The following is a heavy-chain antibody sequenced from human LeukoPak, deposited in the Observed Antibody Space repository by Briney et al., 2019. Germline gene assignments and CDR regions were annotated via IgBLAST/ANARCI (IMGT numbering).Heavy chain of an antibody. CDR2: ISSSSSYI. CDR1: GYTFSSYS. D-gene: IGHD3-10*01. J-gene: IGHJ4*02. V-gene: IGHV3-21*01. Sequence: GASVKVSCKASGYTFSSYSMNWVRQAPGKGLEWVSSISSSSSYIYYADSVKGRFTISRDNAKNSLYLQMNSVRAEDTAVYYCAVLQSGTPTHWGQGTLVTVSS. CDR3: AVLQSGTPTH.